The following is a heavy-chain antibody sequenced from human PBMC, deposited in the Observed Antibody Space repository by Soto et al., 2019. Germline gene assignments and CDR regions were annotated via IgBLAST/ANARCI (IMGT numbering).Heavy chain of an antibody. V-gene: IGHV3-11*06. CDR1: GFTFSDYY. D-gene: IGHD2-8*02. CDR3: ARDSKNPDYWDAFDI. CDR2: ISSSSSYT. Sequence: PGGSLRLSCAASGFTFSDYYMSWIRQAPGKGLEWVSYISSSSSYTNYADSVKGRFTISRDNAKNSLYLQMNSLRAEDTAVYYWARDSKNPDYWDAFDIWGQGTMVTVSS. J-gene: IGHJ3*02.